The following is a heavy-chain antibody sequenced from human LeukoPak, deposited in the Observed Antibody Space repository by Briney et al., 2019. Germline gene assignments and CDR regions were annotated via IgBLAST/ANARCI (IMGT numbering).Heavy chain of an antibody. V-gene: IGHV4-59*01. CDR1: GGSISSYY. CDR3: ARDEGSRYYYMDV. Sequence: PSETLSLTCTVSGGSISSYYWSWIRQPPGKGLEGIGYIYYSGSTKYNPSLKSRVTISVDTSKNQFSLKLSSVTAADTAVYYCARDEGSRYYYMDVWGKGTTVTVSS. CDR2: IYYSGST. J-gene: IGHJ6*03.